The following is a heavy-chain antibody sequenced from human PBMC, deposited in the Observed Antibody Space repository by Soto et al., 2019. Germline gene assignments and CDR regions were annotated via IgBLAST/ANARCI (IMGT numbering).Heavy chain of an antibody. V-gene: IGHV3-11*06. Sequence: QVQLVESGGGLVKPGGSLRLSCAASGFTFSDFYMSWIRQAPGKGLEWVSYISGSSSYTKYADSVKGRFTISRDNAKNSLYLQMNSLRAEDTAVYYCARGPEDIVLMVYGDAFDIWGQGTMVTVSS. CDR3: ARGPEDIVLMVYGDAFDI. D-gene: IGHD2-8*01. CDR1: GFTFSDFY. J-gene: IGHJ3*02. CDR2: ISGSSSYT.